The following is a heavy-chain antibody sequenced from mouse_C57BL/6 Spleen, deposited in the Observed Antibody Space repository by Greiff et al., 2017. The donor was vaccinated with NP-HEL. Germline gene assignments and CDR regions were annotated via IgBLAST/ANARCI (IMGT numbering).Heavy chain of an antibody. J-gene: IGHJ1*03. D-gene: IGHD2-1*01. Sequence: VKVVESGPGLVAPSQSLSITCTVSGFSLPSYAISWVRQPPGKGLEWLGVIWTGGGTNYKSALKSRLSISKDNSKSQVFLKMNSLQTDDTARYYCARKGYGNRHWYFDVWGTGTTVTVSS. V-gene: IGHV2-9-1*01. CDR1: GFSLPSYA. CDR2: IWTGGGT. CDR3: ARKGYGNRHWYFDV.